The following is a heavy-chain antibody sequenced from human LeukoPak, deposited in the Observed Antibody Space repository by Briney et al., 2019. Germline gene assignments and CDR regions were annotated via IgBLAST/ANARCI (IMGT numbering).Heavy chain of an antibody. D-gene: IGHD4-23*01. CDR2: ISSTATSI. Sequence: PGGSLRLSCAASEFTFSSYSMSWVRQAPGKGLEWVSYISSTATSIYYADSVKARFTVSRDNAKNSLYLQMNSLRAEDTAVYYCARDVTYHGGDWFDPWGQGTLVTVSS. V-gene: IGHV3-48*04. J-gene: IGHJ5*02. CDR3: ARDVTYHGGDWFDP. CDR1: EFTFSSYS.